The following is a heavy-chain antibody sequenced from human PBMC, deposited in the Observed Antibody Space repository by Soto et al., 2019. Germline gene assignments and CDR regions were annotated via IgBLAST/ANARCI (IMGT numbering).Heavy chain of an antibody. CDR3: AREVTYYYGSGSYS. Sequence: SETLSLTCTVSGGSISSGDYYWSWIRQPPGKGLEWIGYIYYSGSTYYNPSLKSRVTISVDTSKNQFSLKLSSVTAADTAVYYCAREVTYYYGSGSYSWGQGTLVTVSS. CDR2: IYYSGST. CDR1: GGSISSGDYY. D-gene: IGHD3-10*01. J-gene: IGHJ5*02. V-gene: IGHV4-30-4*01.